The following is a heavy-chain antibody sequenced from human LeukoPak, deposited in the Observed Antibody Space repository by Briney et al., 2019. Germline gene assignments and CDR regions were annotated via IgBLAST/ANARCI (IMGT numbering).Heavy chain of an antibody. CDR2: IYTSGST. CDR1: GGSIESYY. J-gene: IGHJ4*02. D-gene: IGHD3-22*01. V-gene: IGHV4-4*07. CDR3: ASTTYYYDSSGYYFLDF. Sequence: SETLSLTCTVSGGSIESYYWSWIRQPAGKGQEWIGRIYTSGSTNYNPSLKSRVTISVDTSKNQFSLKLSSVTAADTAVYYCASTTYYYDSSGYYFLDFWGQGTLVTVSS.